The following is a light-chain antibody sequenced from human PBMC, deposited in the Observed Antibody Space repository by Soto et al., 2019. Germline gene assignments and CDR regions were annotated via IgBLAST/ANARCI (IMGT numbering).Light chain of an antibody. CDR1: QSLGSRS. J-gene: IGKJ1*01. CDR3: HHYDTSPPWT. CDR2: GTS. V-gene: IGKV3-20*01. Sequence: EIVLTQSPGTLSLSPGDRATLSCRASQSLGSRSLAWYQQKPGQAPRFLIYGTSRRATGVPDRFSGSGSGTDFTLTISRLEPEDFAVYYCHHYDTSPPWTFGQGTKVEIK.